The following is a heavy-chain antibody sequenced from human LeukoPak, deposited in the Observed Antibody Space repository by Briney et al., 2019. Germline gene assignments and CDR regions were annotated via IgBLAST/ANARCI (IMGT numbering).Heavy chain of an antibody. D-gene: IGHD5-12*01. CDR3: AKEEGEYSGYDGDAFDI. J-gene: IGHJ3*02. CDR1: GFTFSSYG. Sequence: PGGSLRLSCAASGFTFSSYGMHWVRQAPGKGLEWVAVISYDGSNKYYADSVKGRFTISRDNSKNTLYLQMNSLRAEDTAVYYCAKEEGEYSGYDGDAFDIWGQGTMVTVSS. CDR2: ISYDGSNK. V-gene: IGHV3-30*18.